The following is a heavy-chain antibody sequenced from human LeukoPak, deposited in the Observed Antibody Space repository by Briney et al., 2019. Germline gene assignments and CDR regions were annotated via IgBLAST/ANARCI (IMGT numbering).Heavy chain of an antibody. J-gene: IGHJ4*02. D-gene: IGHD6-19*01. CDR2: IYYSGTA. CDR3: ARVWQWLVLYYFDY. Sequence: PSETLSLTCTVSGGSMNSITYYWAWIRQPPGKGLEWLGSIYYSGTAFYNPSLKSRLTSSIDTSNNQFYLNLTSVTAADTAVYYCARVWQWLVLYYFDYWGQGTLVTVSS. V-gene: IGHV4-39*07. CDR1: GGSMNSITYY.